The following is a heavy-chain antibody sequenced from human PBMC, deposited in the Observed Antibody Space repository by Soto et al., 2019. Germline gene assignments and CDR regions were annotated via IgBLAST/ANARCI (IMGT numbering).Heavy chain of an antibody. CDR3: ARDVAYNRQDY. V-gene: IGHV3-74*01. Sequence: PGGSLRLSCAASGFPSSNYWMHWVRQAPGKGLVWVSRIKSDGSSTSYADSVEGRFTISRDNAKNTLDLQMHGLRAEDMAVYYCARDVAYNRQDYWGLGTLVTVSS. D-gene: IGHD1-20*01. CDR2: IKSDGSST. J-gene: IGHJ4*02. CDR1: GFPSSNYW.